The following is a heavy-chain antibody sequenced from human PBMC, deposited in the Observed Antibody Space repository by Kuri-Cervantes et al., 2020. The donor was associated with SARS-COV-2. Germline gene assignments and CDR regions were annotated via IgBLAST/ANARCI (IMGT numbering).Heavy chain of an antibody. CDR1: GFTFSGHW. V-gene: IGHV3-74*01. Sequence: GGSLRLSCAASGFTFSGHWIHWVRQAPGKGLVWVSRINPDGSYTNNADSVKGRFTRSRDNAKNMLFLQMNSLRAEDTAVYYCARDSYTRGYTTYDGYYYYTGIDVWGQGTAVTVSS. D-gene: IGHD5-12*01. J-gene: IGHJ6*02. CDR3: ARDSYTRGYTTYDGYYYYTGIDV. CDR2: INPDGSYT.